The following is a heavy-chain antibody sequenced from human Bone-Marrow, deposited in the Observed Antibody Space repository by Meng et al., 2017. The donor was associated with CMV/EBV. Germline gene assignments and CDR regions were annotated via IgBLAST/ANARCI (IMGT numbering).Heavy chain of an antibody. CDR1: GGTFSSYA. CDR2: IIPILGIA. Sequence: SVKVSCKASGGTFSSYAISWVRQAPGQGLEWMGGIIPILGIANYAQKFQGRVTITADKSTGTAYMELSSLRSEDTAVYYCARDSLSVRFLEWWSDAFDIWGQGTMVTVSS. J-gene: IGHJ3*02. D-gene: IGHD3-3*01. CDR3: ARDSLSVRFLEWWSDAFDI. V-gene: IGHV1-69*10.